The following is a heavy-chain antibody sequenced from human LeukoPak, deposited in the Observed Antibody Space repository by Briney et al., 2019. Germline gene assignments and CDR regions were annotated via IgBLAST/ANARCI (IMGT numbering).Heavy chain of an antibody. V-gene: IGHV3-9*01. Sequence: GGSLRLSCAASGFTFNNYAMYWVRQVPGKGLEWVSGINWNSGSTVYADSVKGRFTISRDNSKNALYLQTNSLRAEDTAFYYCAKRSCSGGRCYFDYWGQGTLVTVSS. CDR2: INWNSGST. J-gene: IGHJ4*02. CDR1: GFTFNNYA. D-gene: IGHD2-15*01. CDR3: AKRSCSGGRCYFDY.